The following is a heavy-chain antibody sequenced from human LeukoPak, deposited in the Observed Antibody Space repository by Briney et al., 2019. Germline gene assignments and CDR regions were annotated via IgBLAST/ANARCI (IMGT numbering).Heavy chain of an antibody. CDR2: IKQDGSEK. J-gene: IGHJ6*02. CDR1: GFTFSSYW. Sequence: GGSLRLSCAASGFTFSSYWTSWVRQAPGKGLEWVANIKQDGSEKYYVDSVKGRFTISRDNAKNSLYLQMNSLRAEDTAVYYCAREKGTGNWNARAYYYYYGMDVWGQGITVTVS. V-gene: IGHV3-7*01. D-gene: IGHD1-20*01. CDR3: AREKGTGNWNARAYYYYYGMDV.